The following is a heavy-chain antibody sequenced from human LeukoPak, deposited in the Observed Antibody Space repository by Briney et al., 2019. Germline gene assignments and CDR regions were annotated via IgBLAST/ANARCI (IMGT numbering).Heavy chain of an antibody. J-gene: IGHJ5*02. Sequence: PSETLSLTCAVYGGSFSGYYWSWIRQPPGKGLEWIGEINHSGSTNYNPSLKSRVTISVDTSKNQFSLKLSSVTAADTAVYYCAGRELELRSWGQGTLVTVSS. CDR3: AGRELELRS. D-gene: IGHD1-7*01. CDR2: INHSGST. V-gene: IGHV4-34*01. CDR1: GGSFSGYY.